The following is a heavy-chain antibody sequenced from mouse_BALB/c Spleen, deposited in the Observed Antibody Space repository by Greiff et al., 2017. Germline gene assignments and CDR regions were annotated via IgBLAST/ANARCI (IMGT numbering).Heavy chain of an antibody. V-gene: IGHV1S81*02. CDR1: GYTFTSYY. CDR2: INPSNGGT. D-gene: IGHD2-4*01. J-gene: IGHJ2*01. Sequence: QVQLQQSGAELVKPGASVKLSCKASGYTFTSYYMYWVKQRPGQGLEWIGEINPSNGGTNFNEKFKSKATLTVDKSSSTAYMQLSSLTSEDSAVYYCTTYDYALDYWGQGTTLTVSS. CDR3: TTYDYALDY.